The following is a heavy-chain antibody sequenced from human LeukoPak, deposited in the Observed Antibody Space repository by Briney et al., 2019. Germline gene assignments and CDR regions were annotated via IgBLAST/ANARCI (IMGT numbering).Heavy chain of an antibody. CDR2: INHSGST. CDR1: GGSFSGYY. V-gene: IGHV4-34*01. Sequence: SETLSLTCAVYGGSFSGYYWSWIRQPPGKGLEWIGEINHSGSTNYNPFLKSRVTISVDTSKNQFSLKLSSVTAADTAVYYCARACAVSQVRYFDWSLFWFDPWGQGTLVTVSS. J-gene: IGHJ5*02. CDR3: ARACAVSQVRYFDWSLFWFDP. D-gene: IGHD3-9*01.